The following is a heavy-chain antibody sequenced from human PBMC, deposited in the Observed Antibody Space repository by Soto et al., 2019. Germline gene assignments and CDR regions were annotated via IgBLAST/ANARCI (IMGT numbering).Heavy chain of an antibody. CDR3: ARAYYCGGDCYSGPFDY. D-gene: IGHD2-21*02. V-gene: IGHV3-30-3*01. CDR2: ISYDGSNK. J-gene: IGHJ4*02. Sequence: QVQLVESGGGVVQPGRSLRLSCAASGFTFSSYAMHWVRQAPGKGLEWVAVISYDGSNKYYADSVKGRFTISRDNSKNTLYLQMNSLRAEDTAVYYCARAYYCGGDCYSGPFDYWGQGTLVTVSS. CDR1: GFTFSSYA.